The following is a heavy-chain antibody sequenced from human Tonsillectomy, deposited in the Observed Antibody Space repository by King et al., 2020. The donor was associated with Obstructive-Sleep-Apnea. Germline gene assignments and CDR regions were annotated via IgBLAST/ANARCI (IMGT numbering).Heavy chain of an antibody. CDR1: GYTFTSYD. V-gene: IGHV1-8*01. Sequence: QLVQSGAEVKKPGASVKVSCKASGYTFTSYDINWVRQATGQGPEWMGWMNPNSGNTGYGQIFQGRVTMTRNNSISTAYMELSSLRFEDTAVYYCARGREYSGYDDYWGQGTLVTVSS. CDR2: MNPNSGNT. CDR3: ARGREYSGYDDY. D-gene: IGHD5-12*01. J-gene: IGHJ4*02.